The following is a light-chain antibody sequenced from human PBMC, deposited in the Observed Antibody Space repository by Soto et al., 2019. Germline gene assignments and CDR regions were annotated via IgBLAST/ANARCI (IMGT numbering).Light chain of an antibody. CDR3: ISYADNNNFV. Sequence: QSVLTQPPSVSGAPGQRVSISCTGSTSNIGAPYDVHWYQHLPGTAPKLLIYGDNNRPSGVPDRFSGSKSGNTASLIVSGLQAEDEADYYCISYADNNNFVFGGGTQLTVL. CDR1: TSNIGAPYD. J-gene: IGLJ3*02. V-gene: IGLV1-40*01. CDR2: GDN.